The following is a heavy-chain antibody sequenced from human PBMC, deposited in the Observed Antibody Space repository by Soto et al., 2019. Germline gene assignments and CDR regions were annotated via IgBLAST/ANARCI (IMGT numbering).Heavy chain of an antibody. CDR1: GGSISSSSYY. CDR3: VLHGVAHVSRDYFDY. J-gene: IGHJ4*02. D-gene: IGHD2-15*01. Sequence: SETLSLTCTVSGGSISSSSYYWGWIRQPPGKGLEWIGSIYYSGSTYYNPSLKSRVTISVDTSKNQFSLKLSSVTAADTAVYYCVLHGVAHVSRDYFDYWGQGTLVTVSS. V-gene: IGHV4-39*01. CDR2: IYYSGST.